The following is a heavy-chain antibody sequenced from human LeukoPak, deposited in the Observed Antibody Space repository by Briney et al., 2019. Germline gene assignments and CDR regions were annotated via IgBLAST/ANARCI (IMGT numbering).Heavy chain of an antibody. Sequence: SETLSLTCTVSGASITSGTYYWSCIRQHPGKGLEWIGYIYYTGATDYNPSLKSRVTISRDTSKNQFSLSLSSVTAEDTAVFYCARVGSRDTFHFDYWGQGSLVTVSS. CDR1: GASITSGTYY. J-gene: IGHJ4*02. CDR3: ARVGSRDTFHFDY. V-gene: IGHV4-31*03. CDR2: IYYTGAT. D-gene: IGHD2-15*01.